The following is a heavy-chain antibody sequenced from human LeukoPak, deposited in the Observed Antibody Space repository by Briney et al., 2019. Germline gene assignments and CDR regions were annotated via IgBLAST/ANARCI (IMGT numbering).Heavy chain of an antibody. D-gene: IGHD3-10*01. V-gene: IGHV3-23*01. J-gene: IGHJ4*02. CDR2: ISGSGDNT. CDR3: AKDTRLYGSGTRGQFDY. CDR1: GFSFSRYA. Sequence: PGGSLRLSCAASGFSFSRYAMTWVRQAPGQGLEWVSAISGSGDNTYYAESVKGRFTISRDNAKNSLYLQMNSLRAEDTALYYCAKDTRLYGSGTRGQFDYWGQGTLVTVSS.